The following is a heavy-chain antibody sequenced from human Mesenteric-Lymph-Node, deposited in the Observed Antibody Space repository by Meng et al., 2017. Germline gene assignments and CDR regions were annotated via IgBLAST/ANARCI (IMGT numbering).Heavy chain of an antibody. Sequence: QGQLEGSGPGLVKPSQTLSLTCTVYGGSFSGHYWSWIRQPPGKGLEWIGEINHSGSTNYNPSLKSRVTISVDTSKNQFSLRVSSVTAADTAVYYCARGSSDYYNWFDPWGQGTLVTVSS. CDR1: GGSFSGHY. V-gene: IGHV4-34*09. CDR3: ARGSSDYYNWFDP. J-gene: IGHJ5*02. D-gene: IGHD3-22*01. CDR2: INHSGST.